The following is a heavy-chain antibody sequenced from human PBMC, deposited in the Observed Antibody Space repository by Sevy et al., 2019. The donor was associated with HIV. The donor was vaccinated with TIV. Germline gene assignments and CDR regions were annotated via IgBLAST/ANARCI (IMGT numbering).Heavy chain of an antibody. J-gene: IGHJ5*02. Sequence: GGSLRLSCAASGFTFNFHGMHWVRQAPGKGLEWVAFIWNDGSNKYMADSVKGRFTISRDNSKNTLFLQMNSLTVEDTAGYYCARETDNSARWLDPWGQGTLVTVSS. D-gene: IGHD4-4*01. CDR2: IWNDGSNK. CDR1: GFTFNFHG. V-gene: IGHV3-30*02. CDR3: ARETDNSARWLDP.